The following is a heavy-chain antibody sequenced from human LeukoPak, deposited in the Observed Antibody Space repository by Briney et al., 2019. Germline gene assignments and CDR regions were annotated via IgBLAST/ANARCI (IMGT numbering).Heavy chain of an antibody. D-gene: IGHD3-3*01. CDR1: GFTFSRYA. Sequence: PGGSLRLSCATSGFTFSRYAMHWVRQAPGKGLEWVALISYDANIGSNKYYADSVKGRFTISRDNAKNSLYLQMNSLRAEDTAVYYCARASSITIFGVVIGNWFDPWGQGIRVTVSS. J-gene: IGHJ5*02. CDR2: ISYDANIGSNK. V-gene: IGHV3-30-3*01. CDR3: ARASSITIFGVVIGNWFDP.